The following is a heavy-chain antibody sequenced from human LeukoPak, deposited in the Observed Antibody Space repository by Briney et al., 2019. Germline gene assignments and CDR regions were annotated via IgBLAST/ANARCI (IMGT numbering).Heavy chain of an antibody. CDR2: IIPIFGTA. CDR1: GGTFSSYA. CDR3: ARGGTTSETIYYYYYYMDV. Sequence: GASVEVSCKASGGTFSSYAISWVRQAPGQGLEWKGGIIPIFGTANYAQKFQGRVTITTDESTSTAYMELSSLRSEDTAVYYCARGGTTSETIYYYYYYMDVWGKGTTVTVSS. J-gene: IGHJ6*03. V-gene: IGHV1-69*05. D-gene: IGHD1-1*01.